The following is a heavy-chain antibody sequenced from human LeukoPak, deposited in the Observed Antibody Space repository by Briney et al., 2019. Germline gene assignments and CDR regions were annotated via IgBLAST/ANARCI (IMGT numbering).Heavy chain of an antibody. CDR3: ARGEVYYYDSSGYS. D-gene: IGHD3-22*01. CDR2: ISYDGSNK. V-gene: IGHV3-30*04. Sequence: GGSLRLSCAASGFTFSSYAMHWVRQAPGKGLEWVAVISYDGSNKYYADSVKGRFTISRDNSKNTLYLQMNSLRAEDTAVYYCARGEVYYYDSSGYSWGQGTLVTVSS. CDR1: GFTFSSYA. J-gene: IGHJ5*02.